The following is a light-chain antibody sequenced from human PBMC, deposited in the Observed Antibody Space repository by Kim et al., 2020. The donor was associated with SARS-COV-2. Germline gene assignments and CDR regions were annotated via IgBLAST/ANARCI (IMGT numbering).Light chain of an antibody. CDR3: QQYNRWPPYI. J-gene: IGKJ2*01. Sequence: VYPGERATLSCRASQSVTSNLAWYQQRPGQAPRLLIYGASIRATGIPDRFSGSGSGTEFTLTISSLQPEDFALYYCQQYNRWPPYIFGQGTKLEI. V-gene: IGKV3-15*01. CDR2: GAS. CDR1: QSVTSN.